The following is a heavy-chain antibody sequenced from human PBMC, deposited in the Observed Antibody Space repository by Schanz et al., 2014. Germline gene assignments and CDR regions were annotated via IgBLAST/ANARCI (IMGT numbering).Heavy chain of an antibody. CDR1: GDTFRSYI. CDR2: IIPITGIT. CDR3: ARYLSLIDYGMDV. V-gene: IGHV1-69*02. Sequence: QVQLVQSGSELKKPGSSVRVSCKASGDTFRSYIINWVRHAPGQGLEWMGRIIPITGITNYAQKFQGRVTVTTDTSTSTAYMELRSLRSDDTAVYYCARYLSLIDYGMDVWGQGTTVTVSS. D-gene: IGHD2-15*01. J-gene: IGHJ6*02.